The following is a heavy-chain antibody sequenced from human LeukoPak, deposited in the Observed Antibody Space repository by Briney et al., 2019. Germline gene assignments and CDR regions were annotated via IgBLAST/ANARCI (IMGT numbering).Heavy chain of an antibody. CDR2: ISWNSGSI. Sequence: GGSLRLSCAASGFTFDDYAMHWVRQAPGKGLEWVSGISWNSGSIGYADSVKGRFTISGDNAKNTLYLQMNSLRAEDTAVYYCAKGRLSREWGSFDDYWGQGTLVIVSS. J-gene: IGHJ4*02. D-gene: IGHD3-9*01. CDR3: AKGRLSREWGSFDDY. CDR1: GFTFDDYA. V-gene: IGHV3-9*01.